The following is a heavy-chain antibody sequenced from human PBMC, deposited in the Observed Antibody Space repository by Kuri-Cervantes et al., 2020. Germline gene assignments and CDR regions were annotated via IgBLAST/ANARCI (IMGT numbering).Heavy chain of an antibody. CDR2: ISGSGGNT. V-gene: IGHV3-23*01. J-gene: IGHJ6*03. D-gene: IGHD5-24*01. CDR3: AKDHQSSTNNYDYMDV. Sequence: LSLTCAASGFTFSSYAMSWVRQAPGKGLEWVSVISGSGGNTYYAESVKGRFTISRDNSKNTLYVQMNSLRAEDTALYYCAKDHQSSTNNYDYMDVWGKGTTVTVSS. CDR1: GFTFSSYA.